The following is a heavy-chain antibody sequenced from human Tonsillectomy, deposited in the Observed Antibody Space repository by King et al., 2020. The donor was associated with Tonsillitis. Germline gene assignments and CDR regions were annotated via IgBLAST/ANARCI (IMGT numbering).Heavy chain of an antibody. V-gene: IGHV4-59*01. J-gene: IGHJ2*01. D-gene: IGHD3-22*01. CDR2: IYYSGST. CDR3: ARDQKYYYDSSDRYFDL. Sequence: VQLQESGPRLVKPSETLSLTCTVSGGSISSYYWSWIRQPPGKGLEWIGYIYYSGSTNYNPSLKSRVTISVDTSKNQFSLKLSSVTAADTAVYYCARDQKYYYDSSDRYFDLWVRGTLVTVSS. CDR1: GGSISSYY.